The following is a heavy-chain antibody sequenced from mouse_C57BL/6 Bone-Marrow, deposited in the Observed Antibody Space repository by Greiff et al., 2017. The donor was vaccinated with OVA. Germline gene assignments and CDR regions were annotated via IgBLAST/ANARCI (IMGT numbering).Heavy chain of an antibody. CDR3: AKSGVTVGESYWYFDV. V-gene: IGHV1-81*01. Sequence: QVQLQQSGAELARPGASVKLSCKASGYTFTSYGISWVKQRTGQGLEWIGEIYPRSGNTYYNEKFKGKATLTADTSSSTAYMELRSLTSEDSAVYFCAKSGVTVGESYWYFDVWGTGTTVTVSS. J-gene: IGHJ1*03. CDR1: GYTFTSYG. D-gene: IGHD1-1*01. CDR2: IYPRSGNT.